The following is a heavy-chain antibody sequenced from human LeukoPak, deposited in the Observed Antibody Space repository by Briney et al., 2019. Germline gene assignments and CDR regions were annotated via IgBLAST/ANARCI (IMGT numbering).Heavy chain of an antibody. CDR1: GFNVCSNY. J-gene: IGHJ4*02. V-gene: IGHV3-53*01. CDR2: IYRGGST. CDR3: ARDGTKYSSGY. D-gene: IGHD6-19*01. Sequence: PGGSLRLYCAASGFNVCSNYMSWVRPGPREGLEGVSVIYRGGSTYYADSVKGRFTISRDNSKNTLYLQMNSLRAEDTAVYYCARDGTKYSSGYWGQGTLVTASS.